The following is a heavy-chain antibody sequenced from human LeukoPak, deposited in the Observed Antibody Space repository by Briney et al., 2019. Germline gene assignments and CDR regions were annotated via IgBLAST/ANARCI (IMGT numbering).Heavy chain of an antibody. D-gene: IGHD6-19*01. Sequence: SETLSLTCTVSGGSISSYYWSWIRQPPGKGLEWIGYIYYSGSTNYNPSLKSRVTISVDTSKKQFSLKLSSVTAEDTAVYYCATGRPGEYSSGWYVFDYWGQGTLVTVSS. CDR3: ATGRPGEYSSGWYVFDY. CDR2: IYYSGST. CDR1: GGSISSYY. J-gene: IGHJ4*02. V-gene: IGHV4-59*01.